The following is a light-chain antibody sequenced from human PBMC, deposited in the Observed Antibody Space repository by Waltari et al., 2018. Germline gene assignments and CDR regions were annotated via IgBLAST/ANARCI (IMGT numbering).Light chain of an antibody. CDR1: ENIDNY. J-gene: IGKJ2*01. V-gene: IGKV1-39*01. CDR3: QQSYSTPRYT. Sequence: DIQMTQSPSSLSASVGDRVTIPCRASENIDNYLNWYQQRPGKAPKLLIYAASSLQSGVPSRFSGSRSGTDFTLTISSLQPEDFATYYCQQSYSTPRYTFGQGTNLEIK. CDR2: AAS.